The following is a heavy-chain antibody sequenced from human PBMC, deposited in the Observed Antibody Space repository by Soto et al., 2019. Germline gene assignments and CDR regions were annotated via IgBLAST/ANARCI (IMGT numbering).Heavy chain of an antibody. CDR1: GGSISSGGYS. Sequence: SETLSLTCAVSGGSISSGGYSWSWIRQPPGKGLEWIGYIYHSGSTYYNPSLKIRVTISVDRSKNQFSLKLSSVTAADTAVYYCARYSSRDNRYFDYWGQGTLVTVSS. D-gene: IGHD6-13*01. V-gene: IGHV4-30-2*01. CDR2: IYHSGST. CDR3: ARYSSRDNRYFDY. J-gene: IGHJ4*02.